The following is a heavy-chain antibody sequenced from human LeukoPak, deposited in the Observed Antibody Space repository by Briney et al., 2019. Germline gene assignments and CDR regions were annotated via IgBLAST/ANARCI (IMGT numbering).Heavy chain of an antibody. J-gene: IGHJ4*02. V-gene: IGHV3-48*03. D-gene: IGHD2-2*01. CDR1: GFTFSSYE. CDR3: ARDHEGYVAY. Sequence: PGGSLRLSCAASGFTFSSYEMNWVRQAPGKGLEWVSYISSSGSTIYYADSVKGRFTISRDNAKNSLYLQMNSLRSEDTAVYYCARDHEGYVAYWGQGTLVTVSS. CDR2: ISSSGSTI.